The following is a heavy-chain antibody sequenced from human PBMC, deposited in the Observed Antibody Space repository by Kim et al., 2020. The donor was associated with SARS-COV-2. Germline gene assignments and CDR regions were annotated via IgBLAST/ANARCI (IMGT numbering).Heavy chain of an antibody. CDR2: IYYSGST. Sequence: SETLSLTCSVSSDSISSYYCSWIRQVPGKGLEWLGYIYYSGSTDSNPSLKTRVTISWDTSKNQFSLDLTSVTDADTAVYFCSRSEGRASWHQFDYWGPG. D-gene: IGHD2-2*01. CDR1: SDSISSYY. J-gene: IGHJ4*02. V-gene: IGHV4-59*01. CDR3: SRSEGRASWHQFDY.